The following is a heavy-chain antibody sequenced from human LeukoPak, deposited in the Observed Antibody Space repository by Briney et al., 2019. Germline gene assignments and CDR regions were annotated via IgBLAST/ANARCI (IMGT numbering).Heavy chain of an antibody. J-gene: IGHJ4*02. D-gene: IGHD5-18*01. CDR3: GKQMTSMVTVEY. V-gene: IGHV3-23*01. CDR1: GFTFSTSA. Sequence: GGSLRLSCVASGFTFSTSAMSWVRQAPGKGLEWVSAISGSGGKTYYADSVKGRFTISRDNSQNTLYLYMNSLRADDTAVYYCGKQMTSMVTVEYWGQGTLVTVSS. CDR2: ISGSGGKT.